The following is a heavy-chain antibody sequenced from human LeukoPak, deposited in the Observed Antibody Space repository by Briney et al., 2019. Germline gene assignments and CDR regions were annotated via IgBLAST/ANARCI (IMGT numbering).Heavy chain of an antibody. CDR3: ARLPRPVGCVFGNNWFDP. D-gene: IGHD1-26*01. Sequence: GESLNFSCKGSGYSFTSYWIGWVRQMPGKGLEWMGIIYPGDSDTRYSPSFQGQVTISADKSISTAYLQWSSPKASDTAMYYCARLPRPVGCVFGNNWFDPGGQGTLVTVSS. V-gene: IGHV5-51*01. J-gene: IGHJ5*02. CDR1: GYSFTSYW. CDR2: IYPGDSDT.